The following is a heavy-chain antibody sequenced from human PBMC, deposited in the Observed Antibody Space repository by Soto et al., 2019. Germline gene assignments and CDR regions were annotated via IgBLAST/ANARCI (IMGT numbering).Heavy chain of an antibody. D-gene: IGHD2-8*01. J-gene: IGHJ5*02. CDR3: ARDGLSLNWFDP. V-gene: IGHV3-23*01. Sequence: GGSLRLSCAASGFTFSSYAMSWVRQAPGKGLEWVSAISGSGGSTYYADSVKGRFTISRDNAKNSLYLQMNSLRAEDTAVYYCARDGLSLNWFDPWGKGTLVTVSS. CDR2: ISGSGGST. CDR1: GFTFSSYA.